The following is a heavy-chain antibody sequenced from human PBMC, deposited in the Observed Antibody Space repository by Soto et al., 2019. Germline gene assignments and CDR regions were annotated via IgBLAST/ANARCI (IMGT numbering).Heavy chain of an antibody. V-gene: IGHV3-30*03. J-gene: IGHJ6*02. CDR3: AAETKSYFYGMDG. CDR1: GLTFSSSA. Sequence: GGSLRLSCAASGLTFSSSAMHWVRQAPGKGLEWVALISYDGSNKYYVDSVKGRFTISRDNSKNTLDLQMNSLREEDTAVYYCAAETKSYFYGMDGCGQGTTVTVSS. CDR2: ISYDGSNK.